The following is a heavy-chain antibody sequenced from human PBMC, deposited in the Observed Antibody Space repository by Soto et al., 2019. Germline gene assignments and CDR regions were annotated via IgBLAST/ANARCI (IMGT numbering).Heavy chain of an antibody. D-gene: IGHD1-1*01. J-gene: IGHJ4*02. CDR3: ARDIFGYNSPFDY. V-gene: IGHV3-33*01. CDR1: GFTFSSYG. CDR2: IWYDGSNK. Sequence: QVQLVESGGGVVQPGRSLRLSCAASGFTFSSYGMHWVRQAPGKGLEWVAVIWYDGSNKYYADSVKGRFTISRDNSKNTLYLQMNSLRAEDTAVYYCARDIFGYNSPFDYWGQGTLVTVSS.